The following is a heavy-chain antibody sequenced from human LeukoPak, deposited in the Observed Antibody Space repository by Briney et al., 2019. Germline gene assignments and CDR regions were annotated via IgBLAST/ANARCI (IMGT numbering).Heavy chain of an antibody. CDR3: AKDDYYDSSGYLGNWFDP. V-gene: IGHV3-30*18. Sequence: GGPLRLSCAASGFTFSSYGMHWVRQAPGKGLEWVAVISYDGSNKYYADSVKGRFTISRDNSKNTLYLQMNSLRAEDTAVYYCAKDDYYDSSGYLGNWFDPWGQGTLVTVSS. CDR2: ISYDGSNK. D-gene: IGHD3-22*01. J-gene: IGHJ5*02. CDR1: GFTFSSYG.